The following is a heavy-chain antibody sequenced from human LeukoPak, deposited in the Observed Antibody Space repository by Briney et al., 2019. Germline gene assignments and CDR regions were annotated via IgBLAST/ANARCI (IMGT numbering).Heavy chain of an antibody. D-gene: IGHD3-10*01. Sequence: PGRSLRLSCAASGFTLDDYAMHWVRQAPGKGLEWVSGISWNSGSIGYADSVKGRFTISRDNAKNSLYLQMNSLRAEDTALYYCAKDVGESRFYFDYWGQGTLVTVSS. CDR1: GFTLDDYA. V-gene: IGHV3-9*01. CDR3: AKDVGESRFYFDY. J-gene: IGHJ4*02. CDR2: ISWNSGSI.